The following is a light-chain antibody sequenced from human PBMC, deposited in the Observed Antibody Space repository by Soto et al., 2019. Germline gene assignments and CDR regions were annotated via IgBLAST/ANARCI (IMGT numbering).Light chain of an antibody. J-gene: IGLJ2*01. CDR2: EVI. Sequence: QSALTQPASVSGSPGQSITISCTGTSSDVGGYNYVSWYQQHPGKAPKLIIYEVINRPSGISDRFSGSKSGNTASLTISGLQAEDESDYYCSSYTIADTLVLFGGGTKVTVL. CDR1: SSDVGGYNY. V-gene: IGLV2-14*01. CDR3: SSYTIADTLVL.